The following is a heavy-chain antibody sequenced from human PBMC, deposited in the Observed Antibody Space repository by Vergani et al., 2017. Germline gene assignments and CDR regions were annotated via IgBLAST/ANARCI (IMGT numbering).Heavy chain of an antibody. V-gene: IGHV3-23*01. D-gene: IGHD2-15*01. J-gene: IGHJ4*02. Sequence: EVQLLESGGGLVQPGGSLRLSCAASGFTFSSYAMTCVRQAPGKGMECVSAISGSGGSTYYADPVKGRFTISRDNSKNTLYLQMNSLRAEYTAVYYGALAATPIDYWGQGTLVTVSS. CDR1: GFTFSSYA. CDR3: ALAATPIDY. CDR2: ISGSGGST.